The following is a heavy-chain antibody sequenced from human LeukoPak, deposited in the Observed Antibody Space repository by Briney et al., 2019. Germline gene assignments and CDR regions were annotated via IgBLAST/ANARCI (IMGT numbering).Heavy chain of an antibody. J-gene: IGHJ3*02. CDR1: GGTFSSYA. Sequence: SVKVSCKASGGTFSSYAISWVRQAPGQGLEWMGGIIPIFGTENYAQKFQGRVTITADESTSTAYMELSSLRSEDTAVYYCARDHLLAYCGGDCLGAFDIWGQGTMVTVSS. CDR2: IIPIFGTE. D-gene: IGHD2-21*02. CDR3: ARDHLLAYCGGDCLGAFDI. V-gene: IGHV1-69*13.